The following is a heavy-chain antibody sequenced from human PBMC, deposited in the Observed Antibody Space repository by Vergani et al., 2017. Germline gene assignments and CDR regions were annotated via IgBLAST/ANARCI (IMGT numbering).Heavy chain of an antibody. CDR2: LSASDRRT. Sequence: EVQLLESGGDLVQPGGSLRLSCAASGFPFIMHAMSWVRQAPGKGLEWVSTLSASDRRTHYADSVKGRFTISRDNSKNTLFLHMNRLRPEDTAVYYCAKVGRSEVAGTFGAFDIWGQGTMVTVSS. CDR1: GFPFIMHA. J-gene: IGHJ3*02. V-gene: IGHV3-23*01. D-gene: IGHD6-19*01. CDR3: AKVGRSEVAGTFGAFDI.